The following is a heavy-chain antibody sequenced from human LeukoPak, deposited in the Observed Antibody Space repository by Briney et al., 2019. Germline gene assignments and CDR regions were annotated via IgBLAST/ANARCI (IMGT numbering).Heavy chain of an antibody. CDR3: ARVLGPNTLDY. Sequence: PSETLSLTCAVYGGSFSGYYWSWIRQPPGKGLEWIGEINHSGSTNYNPSLKSRVTISVDTSKNQFSLKLSSVTAADTAVYYCARVLGPNTLDYWGQGTLVTVSS. CDR2: INHSGST. J-gene: IGHJ4*02. D-gene: IGHD2-8*01. CDR1: GGSFSGYY. V-gene: IGHV4-34*01.